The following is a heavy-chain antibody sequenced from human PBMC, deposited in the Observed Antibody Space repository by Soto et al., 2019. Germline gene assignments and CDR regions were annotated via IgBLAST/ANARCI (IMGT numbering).Heavy chain of an antibody. D-gene: IGHD3-10*01. CDR2: IYYSGST. CDR1: GGSISSGGYY. J-gene: IGHJ6*02. V-gene: IGHV4-31*03. Sequence: SETLFLTCTVSGGSISSGGYYWSWIRQHPGKGLEWIGYIYYSGSTYYNPSLKSRVTISVDTSKNQFSLKLSSVTAADTAVYYCARVFGFGGMDVWGQGTTVTVSS. CDR3: ARVFGFGGMDV.